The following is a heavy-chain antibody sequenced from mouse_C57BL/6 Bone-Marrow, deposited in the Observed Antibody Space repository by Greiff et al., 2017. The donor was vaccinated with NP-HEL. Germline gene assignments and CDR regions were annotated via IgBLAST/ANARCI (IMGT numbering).Heavy chain of an antibody. V-gene: IGHV1-72*01. J-gene: IGHJ2*01. CDR3: ARSELGRTTDYFDY. D-gene: IGHD4-1*01. CDR2: IDPNSGGT. Sequence: LQESGAELVKPGASVKLSCKASGYTFTSYWMHWVKQRPGRGLEWIGRIDPNSGGTKYNEKFKSKATLTVDKPSSTAYMQLSSLTSEDSAVYYCARSELGRTTDYFDYWGQGTTLTVSS. CDR1: GYTFTSYW.